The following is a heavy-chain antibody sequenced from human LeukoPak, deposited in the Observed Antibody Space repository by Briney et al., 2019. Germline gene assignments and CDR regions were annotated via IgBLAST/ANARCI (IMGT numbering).Heavy chain of an antibody. D-gene: IGHD3-9*01. Sequence: GGSLRLSCAASGFTFSSYSMNWVRQAPGKGLEWVSSISSSSSYIYYADSVKGRFTISRDNAKNSLYLQMNSLRAEDTAVYYCARGEYDILTGYALHRFDPWGQGTLVTVSS. J-gene: IGHJ5*02. V-gene: IGHV3-21*01. CDR3: ARGEYDILTGYALHRFDP. CDR2: ISSSSSYI. CDR1: GFTFSSYS.